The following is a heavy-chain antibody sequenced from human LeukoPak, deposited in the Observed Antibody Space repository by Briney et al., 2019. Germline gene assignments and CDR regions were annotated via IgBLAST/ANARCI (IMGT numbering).Heavy chain of an antibody. D-gene: IGHD4-11*01. CDR1: GDSVSSNSAV. V-gene: IGHV6-1*01. Sequence: SQTLSLTCAISGDSVSSNSAVWHWLRQSPSRGLEWLGRTYYRSKRYNEYATSVKSRITINADTSKNQFSLQLNSVTPEDTAVYYCARGYNDYSPSFDYWGQGTLVTVSS. CDR2: TYYRSKRYN. CDR3: ARGYNDYSPSFDY. J-gene: IGHJ4*02.